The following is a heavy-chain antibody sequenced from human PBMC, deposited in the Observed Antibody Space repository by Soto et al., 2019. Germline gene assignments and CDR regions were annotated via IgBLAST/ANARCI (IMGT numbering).Heavy chain of an antibody. Sequence: LSLTCTVSGGSISSYYWSWIRQPPGKGLEWIGYIYYSGSTNYNPSLKSRVTISVDTSKNQFSLKLSSVTAADTAVYYCARRYGKNAFDIWGQGTMVTVSS. CDR3: ARRYGKNAFDI. V-gene: IGHV4-59*01. CDR2: IYYSGST. J-gene: IGHJ3*02. CDR1: GGSISSYY. D-gene: IGHD5-18*01.